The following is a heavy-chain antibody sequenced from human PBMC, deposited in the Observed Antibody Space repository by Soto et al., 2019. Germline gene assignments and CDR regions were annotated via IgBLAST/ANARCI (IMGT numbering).Heavy chain of an antibody. V-gene: IGHV3-9*01. CDR1: GFTFDDYA. D-gene: IGHD6-19*01. CDR3: AKEGTLWGSGWSPGSYFDY. J-gene: IGHJ4*02. CDR2: ISWNSGSI. Sequence: EVQLVESGGGLVKPGGSLRLSCAASGFTFDDYAMHWVRQAPGKGLEWVSGISWNSGSIGYADSVKGRFTISRDNAKNSLYLQMNSLRAEDTALYYCAKEGTLWGSGWSPGSYFDYWGQGTLVTVSS.